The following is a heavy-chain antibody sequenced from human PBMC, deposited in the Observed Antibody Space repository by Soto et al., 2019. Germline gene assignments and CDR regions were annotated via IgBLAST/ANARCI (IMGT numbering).Heavy chain of an antibody. D-gene: IGHD2-15*01. Sequence: EVQLVESGGGLVQPGRSLRLSCAASGFTFDDYAMHWVRPAPGKGLEGVSGISWNSGSIGYADSVKGRFTISRDNAKNSLYLQMNSLRAEDTALYYCAKKGCSGGSCYFHYWGQGTLVTVSS. CDR1: GFTFDDYA. CDR2: ISWNSGSI. J-gene: IGHJ4*02. CDR3: AKKGCSGGSCYFHY. V-gene: IGHV3-9*01.